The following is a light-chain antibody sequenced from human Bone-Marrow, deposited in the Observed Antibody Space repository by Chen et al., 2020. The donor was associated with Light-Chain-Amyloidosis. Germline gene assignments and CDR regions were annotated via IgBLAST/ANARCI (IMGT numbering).Light chain of an antibody. CDR3: ISADSNGTYEVI. CDR2: RAT. Sequence: SYELKQPPSVSVSPGKTARITCSGYDLPTNYAYWYQQKPVQTPVLVILRATERPLRIYTIFSVSSSGTTATLTINRVQADEEYDYHCISADSNGTYEVIFAGGTELTVL. J-gene: IGLJ2*01. V-gene: IGLV3-25*02. CDR1: DLPTNY.